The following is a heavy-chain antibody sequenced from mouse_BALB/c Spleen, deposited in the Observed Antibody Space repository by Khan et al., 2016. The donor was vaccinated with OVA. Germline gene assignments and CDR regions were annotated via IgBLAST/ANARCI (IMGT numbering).Heavy chain of an antibody. CDR3: ASGGYCYFDV. J-gene: IGHJ1*01. V-gene: IGHV9-3-1*01. Sequence: QIQLVQSGPELKKPGETVKISCKASGYTFTNYGMNWVKQAPGKGLKWMGWINTYTGEPTYADDFKGRFAFSLETSASTAYLQINNLKNEDTATYFCASGGYCYFDVWGAGTTGTVSS. CDR1: GYTFTNYG. CDR2: INTYTGEP. D-gene: IGHD1-1*02.